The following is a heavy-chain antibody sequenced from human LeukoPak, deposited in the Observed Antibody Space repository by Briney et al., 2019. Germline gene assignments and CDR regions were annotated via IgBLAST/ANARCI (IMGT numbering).Heavy chain of an antibody. CDR2: IYSGGST. V-gene: IGHV3-53*01. D-gene: IGHD3-22*01. J-gene: IGHJ4*02. CDR3: ARALLYYYDSSGYLDF. CDR1: GFTVSSNY. Sequence: PGVSLRLSCAASGFTVSSNYMSWVRQAPGKGLEWVSIIYSGGSTYYADSVRGRFTISRDNSKNTLHLQMSSLRAEDTAVYYCARALLYYYDSSGYLDFWGQGTLVTVSS.